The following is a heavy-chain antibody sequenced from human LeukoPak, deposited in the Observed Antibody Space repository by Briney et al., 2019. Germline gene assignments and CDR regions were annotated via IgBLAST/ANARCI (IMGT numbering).Heavy chain of an antibody. CDR1: GFTFSSHG. Sequence: PGGSLRLSCVGSGFTFSSHGLHWVRQAPGKGLEWVAIIKQDGSEKYYVDSVKGRFTLSRDNAYNSLYLQMNSLRADDTAVYYCARSIVGATDYWGQGTLVTVSS. V-gene: IGHV3-7*01. D-gene: IGHD1-26*01. J-gene: IGHJ4*02. CDR2: IKQDGSEK. CDR3: ARSIVGATDY.